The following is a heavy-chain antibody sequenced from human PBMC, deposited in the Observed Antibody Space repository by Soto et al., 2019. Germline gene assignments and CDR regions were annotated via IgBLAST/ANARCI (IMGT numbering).Heavy chain of an antibody. J-gene: IGHJ4*02. CDR1: GGSISSYC. CDR3: ASYLGTGTLDY. V-gene: IGHV4-59*01. Sequence: PSETLSLTCTVSGGSISSYCWSWIRQPPGKGLEWIGYIYYSGSTNYNPSLKSRVTISVDTSKNQFSLKLSSVTAADTAVYYCASYLGTGTLDYWGQGTPVTVSS. D-gene: IGHD1-1*01. CDR2: IYYSGST.